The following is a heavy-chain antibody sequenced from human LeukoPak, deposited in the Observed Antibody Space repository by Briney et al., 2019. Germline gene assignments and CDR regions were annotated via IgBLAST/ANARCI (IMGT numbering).Heavy chain of an antibody. V-gene: IGHV3-74*01. CDR3: ARGHYGTDV. CDR2: SHSDGIGT. J-gene: IGHJ6*02. Sequence: GGSLRLSCAASGFTFSSYWMHWIRQAPGKGLVWVSRSHSDGIGTSYADSVRGRFTISRDNAKNSLFLQMNSLRAEDTAVYYCARGHYGTDVWGQGTTVTVSS. CDR1: GFTFSSYW.